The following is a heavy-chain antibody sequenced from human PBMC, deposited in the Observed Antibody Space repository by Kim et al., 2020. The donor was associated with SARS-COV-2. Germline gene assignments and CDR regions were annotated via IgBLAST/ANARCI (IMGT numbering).Heavy chain of an antibody. CDR2: ISWNSGSI. Sequence: GGSLRLSCAASGFTFDDYAMHWVRQAPGKGLEWVSGISWNSGSIGYADSVKGRFTISRDNAKNSLYLQMNSLRAEDTALYYCAKDSRRYCSSTSCSYFDYWGQGTLVTVSS. CDR3: AKDSRRYCSSTSCSYFDY. J-gene: IGHJ4*02. V-gene: IGHV3-9*01. D-gene: IGHD2-2*01. CDR1: GFTFDDYA.